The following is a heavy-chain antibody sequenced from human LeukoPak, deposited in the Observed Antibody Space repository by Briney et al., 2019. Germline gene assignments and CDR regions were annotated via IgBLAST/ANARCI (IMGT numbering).Heavy chain of an antibody. CDR1: GGSIRSYY. J-gene: IGHJ4*02. Sequence: PSETLSLTCTVSGGSIRSYYWGWLRQPPGKGLEWIGYIYYSGSTNYNPSLKSRVTISVDTSKNQFSLKLSSVTAADTAVYYCARGVLRYFDWLPFDYWGQGTLVTVSS. CDR3: ARGVLRYFDWLPFDY. V-gene: IGHV4-59*01. D-gene: IGHD3-9*01. CDR2: IYYSGST.